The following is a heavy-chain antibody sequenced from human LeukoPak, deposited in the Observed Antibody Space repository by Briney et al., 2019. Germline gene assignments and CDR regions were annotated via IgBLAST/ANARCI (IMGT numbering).Heavy chain of an antibody. D-gene: IGHD6-19*01. CDR1: GFAFDDYA. V-gene: IGHV3-9*01. CDR2: ISWSSGTI. CDR3: AKDPGYSSGWYTGFGDY. J-gene: IGHJ4*02. Sequence: SRSLRLSCAASGFAFDDYAMHWVRQVPGKGLEWVSGISWSSGTIHYADSVMGRFTISRDNAKNSLYLQMNSVTAEDTALYYCAKDPGYSSGWYTGFGDYWGQGTLVTVSS.